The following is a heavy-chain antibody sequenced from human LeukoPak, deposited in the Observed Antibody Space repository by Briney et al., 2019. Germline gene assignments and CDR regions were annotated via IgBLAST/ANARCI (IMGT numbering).Heavy chain of an antibody. J-gene: IGHJ4*02. V-gene: IGHV1-2*02. Sequence: ASVKVSCKASGYTFTGYFLHWVRQAPGQGLEWMGWINPNSSGGTYSAQKFQGRVTMTRDTSISTAYMELSSLTSDDTAVYYCARPTRGGGYDPFDYWGQGTLVTVSS. CDR1: GYTFTGYF. CDR3: ARPTRGGGYDPFDY. D-gene: IGHD5-12*01. CDR2: INPNSSGGT.